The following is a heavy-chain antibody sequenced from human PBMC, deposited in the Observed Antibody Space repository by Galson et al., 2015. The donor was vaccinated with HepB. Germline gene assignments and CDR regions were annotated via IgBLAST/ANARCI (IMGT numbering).Heavy chain of an antibody. CDR1: GFTFSSYA. CDR2: ISYDGSNK. V-gene: IGHV3-30-3*01. D-gene: IGHD1-26*01. Sequence: SLRLSCAASGFTFSSYAMHWVRQAPGKGLEWVAVISYDGSNKYYADSVKGRFTISRDNSKNTLYLQMNSLRAEDTAVYYCARDRSGATTTLDAFDIWGQGTMVTVSS. CDR3: ARDRSGATTTLDAFDI. J-gene: IGHJ3*02.